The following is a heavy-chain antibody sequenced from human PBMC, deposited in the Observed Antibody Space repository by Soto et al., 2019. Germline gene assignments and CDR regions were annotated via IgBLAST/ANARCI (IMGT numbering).Heavy chain of an antibody. J-gene: IGHJ6*02. CDR1: GFTFSNYA. V-gene: IGHV3-23*01. CDR2: ISGSGRNT. Sequence: EVQMLESGGGLVHPGGSLRLSCAASGFTFSNYAMNWVRQAPGKGLEWVSSISGSGRNTYYADSVKGRRTISRDSSKNTLYLQMNSLGVEDTGVYYCAKDLNGSGSFTSYYHYGMDVWGQGTTVTVSS. D-gene: IGHD3-10*01. CDR3: AKDLNGSGSFTSYYHYGMDV.